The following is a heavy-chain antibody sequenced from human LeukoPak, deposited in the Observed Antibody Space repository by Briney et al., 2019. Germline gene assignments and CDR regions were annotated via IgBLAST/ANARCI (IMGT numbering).Heavy chain of an antibody. CDR3: ASRTYLAY. CDR2: ISGSSSSI. J-gene: IGHJ4*02. V-gene: IGHV3-48*04. Sequence: PGGSLRLSCTASGFTLSSYTMNWVRQAPGKGLEWVSSISGSSSSIYYADSVKGRFTISRDNAKNSLYLQMHSLRADDTAVYYCASRTYLAYWGQGTLVTVSS. CDR1: GFTLSSYT.